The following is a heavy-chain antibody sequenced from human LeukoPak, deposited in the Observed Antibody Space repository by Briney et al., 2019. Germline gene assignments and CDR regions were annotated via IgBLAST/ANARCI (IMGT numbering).Heavy chain of an antibody. Sequence: GGSLRLSCAASGLTFSSHWMHWVRQAPGKGLVWVSRITNDGSSTTYADSVKGRFTISRDNAKNMLYLQVNSLRAEDTAVYYCAKDFAQVPAAIFDYWGQGTLVTVSS. J-gene: IGHJ4*02. CDR3: AKDFAQVPAAIFDY. D-gene: IGHD2-2*01. CDR2: ITNDGSST. V-gene: IGHV3-74*01. CDR1: GLTFSSHW.